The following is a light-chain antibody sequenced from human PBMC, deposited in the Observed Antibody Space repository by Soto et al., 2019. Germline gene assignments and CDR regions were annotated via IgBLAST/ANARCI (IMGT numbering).Light chain of an antibody. CDR3: QQYNNWPPMYT. V-gene: IGKV3-15*01. Sequence: EIVMTQSPATLSVSPGERATLSCRASQSVSSKLAWYQQKPGQAPRLLIYGASTRATGIPARFSGSGSGTESTLTISSLQFEDFAVYYCQQYNNWPPMYTFGQGTKLEIK. J-gene: IGKJ2*01. CDR1: QSVSSK. CDR2: GAS.